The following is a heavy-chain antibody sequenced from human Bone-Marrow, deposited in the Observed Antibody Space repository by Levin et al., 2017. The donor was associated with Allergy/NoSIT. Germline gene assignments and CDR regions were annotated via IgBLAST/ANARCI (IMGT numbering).Heavy chain of an antibody. CDR1: GGSIRPFY. CDR3: AGGGGNRAGGHLGL. D-gene: IGHD2-8*02. V-gene: IGHV4-59*12. CDR2: FFYTGTT. Sequence: PSQTLSLTCTVSGGSIRPFYWSWIRQPPGKGLEWIGYFFYTGTTAYNPSLKSRVTISVDTSKNQFSLKLNSVTAADTAVYYCAGGGGNRAGGHLGLWGRGTLVTVSS. J-gene: IGHJ2*01.